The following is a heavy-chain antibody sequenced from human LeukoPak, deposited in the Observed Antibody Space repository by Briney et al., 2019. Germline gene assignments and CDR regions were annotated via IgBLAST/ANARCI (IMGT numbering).Heavy chain of an antibody. D-gene: IGHD3-9*01. J-gene: IGHJ4*02. CDR3: ARAHPYYDILTGYKYFDY. CDR1: GYTFTGYY. V-gene: IGHV1-2*02. CDR2: INPNSGGT. Sequence: GASVTVSCKASGYTFTGYYMHWVRQAPGQGLEWMGWINPNSGGTNYAQKFQGRVTMTRDTSISTAYMELSRLRSDDTAVYYCARAHPYYDILTGYKYFDYWGQGTLVTVSS.